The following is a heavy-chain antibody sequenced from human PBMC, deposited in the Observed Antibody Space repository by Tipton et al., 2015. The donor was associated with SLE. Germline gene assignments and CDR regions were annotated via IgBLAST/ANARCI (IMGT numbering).Heavy chain of an antibody. CDR2: IYYSGST. J-gene: IGHJ6*02. CDR3: ARGHTAMVGSLYYYGMDV. CDR1: GGSIRSYY. Sequence: TLSLTCTGSGGSIRSYYWSWIRQPPGKGLEWIGYIYYSGSTNYNPSLKSRVTISVDTSKNLFSLKLSSVTAADTAVYYCARGHTAMVGSLYYYGMDVWGQGTTVTVSS. V-gene: IGHV4-59*12. D-gene: IGHD5-18*01.